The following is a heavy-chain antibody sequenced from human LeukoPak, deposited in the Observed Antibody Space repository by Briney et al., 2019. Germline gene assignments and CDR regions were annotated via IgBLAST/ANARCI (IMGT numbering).Heavy chain of an antibody. CDR3: ARGPPGVPAAIDYYYMDV. V-gene: IGHV3-48*03. Sequence: GGSLRLSCAASGFTFSSYEMNWVRQAPGKGLEWVSYISSSGSTIYYADSVKGRFTISRDNAKNSLYLQMNSLRAEDTAVYYCARGPPGVPAAIDYYYMDVWGKGTTVTISS. CDR2: ISSSGSTI. D-gene: IGHD2-2*02. CDR1: GFTFSSYE. J-gene: IGHJ6*03.